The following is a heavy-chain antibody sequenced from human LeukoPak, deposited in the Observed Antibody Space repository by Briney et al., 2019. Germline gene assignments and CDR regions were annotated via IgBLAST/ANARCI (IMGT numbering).Heavy chain of an antibody. CDR3: ARHLWGVIITSVALLILRNFDY. V-gene: IGHV4-34*01. Sequence: PETLSLTCAVYGGSFSGYYWSWIRQPPGKGLEWIGEINHSGSTNYNPSLKSRVTISVDTSKNQFSLKLSSVTAADTAVYYCARHLWGVIITSVALLILRNFDYWGQGTLVTVSS. CDR2: INHSGST. CDR1: GGSFSGYY. D-gene: IGHD3-10*01. J-gene: IGHJ4*02.